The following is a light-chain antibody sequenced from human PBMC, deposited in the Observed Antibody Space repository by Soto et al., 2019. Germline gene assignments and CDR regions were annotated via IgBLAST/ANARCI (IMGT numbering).Light chain of an antibody. Sequence: IVLTQSPLTLSLSPAERATISCRAIQSVSSSYLAWYQQKPGQAPRLLIYGASSRATGIPDRFSGSGSGTDFTLTISRLEPEDFAVYYCQQYGSSPAWTFGQGTKVDIK. CDR2: GAS. CDR3: QQYGSSPAWT. CDR1: QSVSSSY. J-gene: IGKJ1*01. V-gene: IGKV3-20*01.